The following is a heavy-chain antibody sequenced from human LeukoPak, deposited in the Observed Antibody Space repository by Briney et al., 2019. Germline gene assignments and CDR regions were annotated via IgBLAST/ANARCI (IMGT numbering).Heavy chain of an antibody. CDR2: ISYDGSNK. J-gene: IGHJ4*02. Sequence: GRSLRLSCAASGFTFSSYAMHWVPQAPGKGPEWVAVISYDGSNKYYADSVKGRFTISRDNSKNTLYLQMNSLRAEDTAVYYCAREEQQLFHLFDYWGQGTLVTVSS. CDR1: GFTFSSYA. V-gene: IGHV3-30-3*01. D-gene: IGHD6-13*01. CDR3: AREEQQLFHLFDY.